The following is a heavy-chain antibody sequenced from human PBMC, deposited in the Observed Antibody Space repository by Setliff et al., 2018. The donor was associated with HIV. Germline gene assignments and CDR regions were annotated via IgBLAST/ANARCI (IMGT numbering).Heavy chain of an antibody. J-gene: IGHJ4*02. Sequence: ASVKVSCKVSGHTLTELSMHWARQAPGKGLEWMGGFDPEKSEKIYAQKLQGRVTMTEDTSTDTAYMELRSLRSEDTAVYYCATHRWYSGSYLRDYWGQGTLVTVSS. CDR3: ATHRWYSGSYLRDY. CDR2: FDPEKSEK. V-gene: IGHV1-24*01. D-gene: IGHD1-26*01. CDR1: GHTLTELS.